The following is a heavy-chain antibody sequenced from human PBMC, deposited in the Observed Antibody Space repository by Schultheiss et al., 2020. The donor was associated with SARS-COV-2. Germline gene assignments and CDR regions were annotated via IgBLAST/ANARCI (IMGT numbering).Heavy chain of an antibody. D-gene: IGHD2-15*01. CDR1: GGSISSGGYS. CDR2: IYHSGST. Sequence: SETLSLTCAVSGGSISSGGYSWSWIRQPPGKGLEWIGHIYHSGSTYYNPSLKSRVTISVDRSKNQFSLKLSSVTAADTAVYYCARVADCSGGSCYFILDYWGQGTLVTVSS. J-gene: IGHJ4*02. V-gene: IGHV4-30-2*01. CDR3: ARVADCSGGSCYFILDY.